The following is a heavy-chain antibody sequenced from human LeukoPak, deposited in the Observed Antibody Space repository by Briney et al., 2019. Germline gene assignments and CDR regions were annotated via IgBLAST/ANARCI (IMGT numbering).Heavy chain of an antibody. CDR1: GFTFNRYS. V-gene: IGHV3-48*04. J-gene: IGHJ4*02. CDR3: TTAKNDH. CDR2: ITNSSSTI. Sequence: AGGSLRVSCAASGFTFNRYSMNWVRQAPGKGLEWVSHITNSSSTIFYADSVKGRFTISRDNAKNSLYLQMSSLRAEDTAVYYCTTAKNDHWGQGTLVTVSS.